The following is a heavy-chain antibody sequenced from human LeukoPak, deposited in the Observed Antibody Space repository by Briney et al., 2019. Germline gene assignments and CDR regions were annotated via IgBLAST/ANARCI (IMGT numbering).Heavy chain of an antibody. Sequence: GASVKVSCKASGGTFSSYAISWVRQAPGQGLEWMGGIIPIFGTANYAQKFQGRVTITADESTSTAYMELSSLRSEDTAVYYCARIHMTTVTTSLDWYFDLWGRGTLVTVSS. J-gene: IGHJ2*01. V-gene: IGHV1-69*13. CDR1: GGTFSSYA. D-gene: IGHD4-17*01. CDR3: ARIHMTTVTTSLDWYFDL. CDR2: IIPIFGTA.